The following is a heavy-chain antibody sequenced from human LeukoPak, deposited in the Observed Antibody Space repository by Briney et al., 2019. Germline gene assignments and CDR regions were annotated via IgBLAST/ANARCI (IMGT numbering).Heavy chain of an antibody. Sequence: GGSLRLSCAASGFTFSSYAMSWVRQAPGKGLEWVSAISGSGGSTYYADSVKGRFTISRDNSKNTLYLQMNSLRAEDTAVYYCARLDYGGNSAYFQHWGQGTLVTVSS. CDR1: GFTFSSYA. D-gene: IGHD4-23*01. V-gene: IGHV3-23*01. J-gene: IGHJ1*01. CDR2: ISGSGGST. CDR3: ARLDYGGNSAYFQH.